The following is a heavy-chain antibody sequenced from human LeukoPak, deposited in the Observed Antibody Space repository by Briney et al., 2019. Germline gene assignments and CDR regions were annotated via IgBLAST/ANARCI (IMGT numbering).Heavy chain of an antibody. CDR2: INHSGST. CDR3: ARLIAVAGTDY. V-gene: IGHV4-34*01. D-gene: IGHD6-19*01. J-gene: IGHJ4*02. CDR1: GGSFSGYY. Sequence: SGTLSLTCAVYGGSFSGYYWSWIRQPPGKGLEWIGEINHSGSTNYNPSLKSRVTISVDTSKNQFSLKLSSVTAADTAVYYCARLIAVAGTDYWGQGTLVTVSS.